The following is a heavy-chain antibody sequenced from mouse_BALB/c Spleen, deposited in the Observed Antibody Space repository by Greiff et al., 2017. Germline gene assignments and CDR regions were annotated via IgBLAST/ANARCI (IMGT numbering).Heavy chain of an antibody. CDR2: IDPENGDT. Sequence: VQLQQSGAELVKPGASVKLSCTASGFNIKDYYMHWVKQRPEQGLEWIGWIDPENGDTEYAPKFQGKATMTADTSSNTAYLQLSSLTSEDTAVYYCNPYYYGSSYEFAYWGQGTLVTVSA. D-gene: IGHD1-1*01. CDR3: NPYYYGSSYEFAY. V-gene: IGHV14-4*02. CDR1: GFNIKDYY. J-gene: IGHJ3*01.